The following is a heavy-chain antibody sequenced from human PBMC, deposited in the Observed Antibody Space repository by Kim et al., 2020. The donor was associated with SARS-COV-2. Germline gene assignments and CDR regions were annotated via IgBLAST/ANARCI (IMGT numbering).Heavy chain of an antibody. V-gene: IGHV4-39*07. CDR2: GST. Sequence: GSTSYNPSLKSRVTISVDTSKNQFSLKLSSVTAADTAVYYCARATGGFDPWGQGTLVTVSS. CDR3: ARATGGFDP. J-gene: IGHJ5*02.